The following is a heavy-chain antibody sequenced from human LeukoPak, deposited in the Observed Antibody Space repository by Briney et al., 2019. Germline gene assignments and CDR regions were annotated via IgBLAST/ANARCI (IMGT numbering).Heavy chain of an antibody. D-gene: IGHD1-26*01. J-gene: IGHJ4*02. CDR3: ARRVQSGSYNY. Sequence: PSETLSLTCLVSGGSINSHYWSWIRQPPGKGLEFIGNIYYSGSTTYNPSLKSRVTISIDTSKKQFSLNLSSVTAADTAVYYCARRVQSGSYNYWGQGTLVTVSS. CDR1: GGSINSHY. CDR2: IYYSGST. V-gene: IGHV4-59*11.